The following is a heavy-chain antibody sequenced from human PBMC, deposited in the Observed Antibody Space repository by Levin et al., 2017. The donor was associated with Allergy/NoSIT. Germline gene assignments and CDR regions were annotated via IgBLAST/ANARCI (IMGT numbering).Heavy chain of an antibody. J-gene: IGHJ5*02. CDR1: GGSISSYY. V-gene: IGHV4-59*01. CDR2: IYYSGST. D-gene: IGHD3-10*01. Sequence: SETLSLTCTVSGGSISSYYWSWIRQPPGKGLEWIGYIYYSGSTNYNPSLKSRVTISVDTSKNQFSLKLSSVTAADTAVYYCARAVSWFGNRSWFDPWGQGTLVTVSS. CDR3: ARAVSWFGNRSWFDP.